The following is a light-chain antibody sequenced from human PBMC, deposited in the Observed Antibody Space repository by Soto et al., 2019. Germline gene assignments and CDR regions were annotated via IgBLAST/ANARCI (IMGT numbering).Light chain of an antibody. J-gene: IGKJ2*01. Sequence: EIVLTQSPGTLSLSPGERATLSCRASQSVSNNYLAWYQQKPGQAPRLLIYGASNRATGIPDRFSGSGSGTDFTLTISSLQSEDFAVYYCQQYNNWPHSFGQGTKVDIK. CDR2: GAS. CDR3: QQYNNWPHS. V-gene: IGKV3D-15*01. CDR1: QSVSNN.